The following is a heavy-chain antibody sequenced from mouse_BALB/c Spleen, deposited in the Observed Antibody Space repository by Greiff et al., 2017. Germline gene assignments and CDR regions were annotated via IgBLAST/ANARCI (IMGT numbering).Heavy chain of an antibody. V-gene: IGHV5-9-4*01. Sequence: EVQGVESGGGLVKPGGSLKLSCAASGFTFSSYAMSWVRQSPEKRLEWVAEISSGGSYTYYPDTVTGRFTISRDNAKNTLYLEMSSLRSEDTAMYYCARLSEAMDYWGQGTSVTVSS. CDR2: ISSGGSYT. D-gene: IGHD3-1*01. J-gene: IGHJ4*01. CDR1: GFTFSSYA. CDR3: ARLSEAMDY.